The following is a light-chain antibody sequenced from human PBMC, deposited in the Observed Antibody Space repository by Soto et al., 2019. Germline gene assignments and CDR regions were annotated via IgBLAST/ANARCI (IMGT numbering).Light chain of an antibody. J-gene: IGKJ2*01. CDR2: GAS. V-gene: IGKV3-15*01. CDR1: QSVSSN. Sequence: EIVMTQSPATLSVSPGERATLSCKASQSVSSNLAWYQQKPGQAPRLLIYGASTRAAGFPARFSGSGSGTEFTLRISSLQPEDCAVYDCQHYNDWPYTFGQGTKLEI. CDR3: QHYNDWPYT.